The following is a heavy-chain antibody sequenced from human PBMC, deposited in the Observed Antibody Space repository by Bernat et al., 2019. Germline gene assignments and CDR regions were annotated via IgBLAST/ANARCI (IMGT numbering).Heavy chain of an antibody. Sequence: EVQLVETGGGLIQPGGSLRPSCAASGFTVSSNYMSWVRQAPGKGLEWVSVIYSGGSTYYADSVKGRFTISRDNSKNTLYLQMHCLRAEDTAVYYCARGAVWYYDSSGYHGPNDYWGQGTLVTVSS. J-gene: IGHJ4*02. CDR3: ARGAVWYYDSSGYHGPNDY. CDR1: GFTVSSNY. CDR2: IYSGGST. D-gene: IGHD3-22*01. V-gene: IGHV3-53*02.